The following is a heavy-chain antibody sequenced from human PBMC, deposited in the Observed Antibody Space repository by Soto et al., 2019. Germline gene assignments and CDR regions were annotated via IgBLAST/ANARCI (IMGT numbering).Heavy chain of an antibody. CDR2: IIPILGIA. CDR1: GGTFSSYT. V-gene: IGHV1-69*04. J-gene: IGHJ4*02. D-gene: IGHD3-10*01. CDR3: AREGRMNYYGSGRNY. Sequence: ASVKVSCKASGGTFSSYTISCVRQAPGQGLEWMGRIIPILGIANYAQKFQGRVTITADKSTSTAYMELSSLRSEDTAVYYCAREGRMNYYGSGRNYWGQGTLVTVSS.